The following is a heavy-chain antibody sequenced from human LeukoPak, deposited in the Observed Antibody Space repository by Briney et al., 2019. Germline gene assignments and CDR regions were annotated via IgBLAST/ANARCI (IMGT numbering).Heavy chain of an antibody. V-gene: IGHV1-8*01. Sequence: ASVKVSCKASGYTFTSYDINWVRQATGQGLEGIGWMNPDSGTTGYAQKFQGRVTMTRDTSTSTAYMELTNLRYDDTAVYYCAREELWFGELLYAFDIWGQGTMVTVSS. J-gene: IGHJ3*02. CDR1: GYTFTSYD. CDR2: MNPDSGTT. CDR3: AREELWFGELLYAFDI. D-gene: IGHD3-10*01.